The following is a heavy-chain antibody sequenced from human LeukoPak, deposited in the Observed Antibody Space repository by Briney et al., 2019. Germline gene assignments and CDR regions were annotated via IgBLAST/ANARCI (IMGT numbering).Heavy chain of an antibody. CDR3: TTLSGGDYFDC. Sequence: PGGSLRLSCAASGFTFSNAWMSWVRQAPGKGLEWVGRINSKTDGGATGYAAPVKDRFTISRDDSKNTLYLQMNSLKTDDTAVYYCTTLSGGDYFDCWGQGTLVTVSS. CDR2: INSKTDGGAT. J-gene: IGHJ4*02. D-gene: IGHD3-10*01. V-gene: IGHV3-15*01. CDR1: GFTFSNAW.